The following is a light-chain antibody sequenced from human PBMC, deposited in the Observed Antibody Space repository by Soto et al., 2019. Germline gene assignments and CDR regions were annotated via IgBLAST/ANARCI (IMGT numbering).Light chain of an antibody. CDR2: KAS. J-gene: IGKJ2*01. CDR1: QSISSW. Sequence: IQMTQSPSTLSASVGDRVTITCRASQSISSWLAWYQQKPGKAPKLLIYKASSLESGVPSRFSGSGSGTEFTLTISSLQPDDFATYYCQQYNSYTFGQGTK. V-gene: IGKV1-5*03. CDR3: QQYNSYT.